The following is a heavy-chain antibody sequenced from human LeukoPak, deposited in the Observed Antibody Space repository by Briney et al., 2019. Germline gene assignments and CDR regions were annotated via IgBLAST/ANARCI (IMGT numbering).Heavy chain of an antibody. CDR2: ISGSGGST. V-gene: IGHV3-23*01. Sequence: GGSLRLSCAASGFTFSSYAMSWVRQAPGKGLEWVSAISGSGGSTYYADSVKGRFTISRDNSKNTLYLQMNSLRAEDTAVYYCAKSGGSGGYYDYYFDYWGQGTLVTVSS. CDR1: GFTFSSYA. J-gene: IGHJ4*02. D-gene: IGHD3-10*01. CDR3: AKSGGSGGYYDYYFDY.